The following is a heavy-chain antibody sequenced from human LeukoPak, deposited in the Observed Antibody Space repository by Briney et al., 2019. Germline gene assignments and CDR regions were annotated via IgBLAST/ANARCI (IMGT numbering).Heavy chain of an antibody. V-gene: IGHV3-30*19. CDR2: ISYDGSNK. Sequence: PGGSLRLSCAASGFTFSSYGMHWVRQAPGKGLEWVAVISYDGSNKYYADSVKGRFTISRDNSKNTLYLQMNSLRAEDTAVYYCATNKGVNFDYWGQGTLVTVSS. CDR1: GFTFSSYG. J-gene: IGHJ4*02. CDR3: ATNKGVNFDY. D-gene: IGHD1/OR15-1a*01.